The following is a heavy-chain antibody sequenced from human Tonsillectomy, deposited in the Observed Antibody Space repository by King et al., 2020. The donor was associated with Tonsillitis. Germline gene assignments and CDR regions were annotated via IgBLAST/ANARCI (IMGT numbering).Heavy chain of an antibody. V-gene: IGHV3-7*01. CDR1: GFTFSSYW. J-gene: IGHJ3*02. Sequence: VQLEESGGDLVQPGGSLRLSCAASGFTFSSYWMTWVRRAPGKGLEWVAKIKQDGGEKYYVDSVKGRFTISRDNAKNSLYLQMNSLRAEDTAVYYCARDRSYYDSSAYYDVFDIWGPGTMVTVSS. CDR2: IKQDGGEK. D-gene: IGHD3-22*01. CDR3: ARDRSYYDSSAYYDVFDI.